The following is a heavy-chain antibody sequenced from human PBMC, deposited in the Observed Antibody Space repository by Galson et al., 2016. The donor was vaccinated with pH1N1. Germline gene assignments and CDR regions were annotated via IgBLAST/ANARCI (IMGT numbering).Heavy chain of an antibody. CDR2: LYDRGST. Sequence: ETLSLTCTVSGGSVTSSSYYWGWIRQPPGRGLEWIGSLYDRGSTYYNSALTSRVAISIDTSKNQFSLKVNSVTAADTAVYYCATMKVVSGPLYMDVWGTGTTVTVAS. J-gene: IGHJ6*03. CDR3: ATMKVVSGPLYMDV. D-gene: IGHD3-22*01. V-gene: IGHV4-39*07. CDR1: GGSVTSSSYY.